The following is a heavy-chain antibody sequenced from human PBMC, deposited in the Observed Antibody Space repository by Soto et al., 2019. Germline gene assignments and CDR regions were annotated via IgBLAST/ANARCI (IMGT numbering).Heavy chain of an antibody. CDR3: ARDRGYPDTFDI. CDR1: GFPFGPFD. J-gene: IGHJ3*02. Sequence: EVQLVESGGGLIQPGESLRLSCAASGFPFGPFDMHWVRQAPGKGLEWVSHINGDGTTTVYADSVKGRFTISRDNAKNTLYLQMTSLRAEDTAVYYCARDRGYPDTFDIWGQGTMVTVAS. V-gene: IGHV3-74*01. D-gene: IGHD2-2*01. CDR2: INGDGTTT.